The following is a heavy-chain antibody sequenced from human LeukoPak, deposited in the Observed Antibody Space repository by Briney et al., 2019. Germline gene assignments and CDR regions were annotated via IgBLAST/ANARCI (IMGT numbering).Heavy chain of an antibody. CDR2: IRSKANSYAT. CDR3: TRPPYCSGGSCLPI. V-gene: IGHV3-73*01. J-gene: IGHJ4*02. D-gene: IGHD2-15*01. CDR1: GFTFSSSA. Sequence: GGSLKLSCAASGFTFSSSAMHWVRRASGKGLEWVGRIRSKANSYATAYAASVKGRFTISRDDSKNTAYLQMNSLKTEDTAVYYCTRPPYCSGGSCLPIWDLGTLVTVSS.